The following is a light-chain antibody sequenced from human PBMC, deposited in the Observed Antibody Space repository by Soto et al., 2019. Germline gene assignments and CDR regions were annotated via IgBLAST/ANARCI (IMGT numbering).Light chain of an antibody. J-gene: IGLJ1*01. V-gene: IGLV2-8*01. CDR2: EVN. CDR3: SSYGGSNIWV. CDR1: SSDVGGYNY. Sequence: QSALTQPPSASGSPGQSVTISCTGTSSDVGGYNYVSWYQQHPGKAPKLMIYEVNKRPSGVPDRFSGPKSGNTASLTVSGLQSEDEADYYCSSYGGSNIWVFGTGTKLTVL.